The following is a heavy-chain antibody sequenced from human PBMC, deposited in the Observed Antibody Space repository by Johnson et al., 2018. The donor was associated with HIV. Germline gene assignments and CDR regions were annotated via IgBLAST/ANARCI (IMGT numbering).Heavy chain of an antibody. J-gene: IGHJ3*02. V-gene: IGHV3-30-3*01. Sequence: QVQLVESGGGVVQPGGSLRLSCAASGFTFSSYAMHWVRQAPGKGLEWVAVISYDGSNKYYADSVKGRFTISRDNAKNSLYLQMNSLRAEDTAVYYCARGPPTYYYGRSGYYYWSAFDIWGQGTMVTVSS. CDR1: GFTFSSYA. D-gene: IGHD3-22*01. CDR3: ARGPPTYYYGRSGYYYWSAFDI. CDR2: ISYDGSNK.